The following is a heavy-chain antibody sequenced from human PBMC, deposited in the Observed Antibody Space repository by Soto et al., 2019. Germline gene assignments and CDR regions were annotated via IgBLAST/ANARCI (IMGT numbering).Heavy chain of an antibody. V-gene: IGHV3-23*01. CDR3: AINSRYCSSTSCSAD. CDR2: ISTSGDST. CDR1: GFTFSSYA. D-gene: IGHD2-2*01. J-gene: IGHJ4*02. Sequence: EVQLLESGAGLVQPGGSLRLSCSASGFTFSSYAMSWVRQAPGKGLEWVSGISTSGDSTYYADSVKGRFTISRDNSKDTSYLQMNSLRAGDTAVYYCAINSRYCSSTSCSADWGQGTLVTVSS.